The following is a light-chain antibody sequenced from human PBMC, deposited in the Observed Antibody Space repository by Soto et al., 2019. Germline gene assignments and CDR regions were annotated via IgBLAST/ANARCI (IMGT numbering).Light chain of an antibody. V-gene: IGLV2-14*01. J-gene: IGLJ2*01. CDR2: EVR. Sequence: QSALTQPASVSGSPGQSITISCAGTMRDVGAYNLVSWYQQHPGRAPQLIIYEVRNRPSGISFRFSGSKSGNTASLTISGLQAEDEADYSCSSYTSKSSLIFGGGTKRTVL. CDR3: SSYTSKSSLI. CDR1: MRDVGAYNL.